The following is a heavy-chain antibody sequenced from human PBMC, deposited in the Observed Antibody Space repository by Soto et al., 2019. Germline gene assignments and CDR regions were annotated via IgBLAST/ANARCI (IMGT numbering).Heavy chain of an antibody. CDR1: GFTCGSYA. D-gene: IGHD6-13*01. CDR2: ISYDGSNK. Sequence: PGGSMRLSCGAAGFTCGSYAMHWVRQEPGKGLEWVAVISYDGSNKYYADSVKGRFTISRDNSKNTLYLQMNSLRAEDTAVYYCARGIYSSSWYDAFDIWGQGTMVTVSS. J-gene: IGHJ3*02. CDR3: ARGIYSSSWYDAFDI. V-gene: IGHV3-30-3*01.